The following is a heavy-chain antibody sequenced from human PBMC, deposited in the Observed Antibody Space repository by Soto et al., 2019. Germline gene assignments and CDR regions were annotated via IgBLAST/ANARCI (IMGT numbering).Heavy chain of an antibody. CDR3: AHLVVAGLTYYFDY. V-gene: IGHV2-5*02. CDR1: GFSLSTSAVG. Sequence: QITLKESGPPLVKPTQTLTLTCTFSGFSLSTSAVGVGWIRQPPGKALEWLAFIYWDDDKRYSPSLKSSLTSTTDPAKTPVVLAMTNMDPVDTATYYCAHLVVAGLTYYFDYWGQGTLVTVSS. J-gene: IGHJ4*02. CDR2: IYWDDDK. D-gene: IGHD2-15*01.